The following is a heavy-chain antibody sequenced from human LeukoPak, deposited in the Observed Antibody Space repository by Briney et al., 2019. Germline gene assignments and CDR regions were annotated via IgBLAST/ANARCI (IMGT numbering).Heavy chain of an antibody. V-gene: IGHV3-33*01. Sequence: TGGSLRLSCAASGFTFSSYGMHWVRQAPGKGLEWVALIWYDGSKKYYADSVKGRFTISRDNSKNTLYLQMNSLRAEDTAVYYCARDRGYCSGGSCYSEPMDVWGQGTTVTVSS. D-gene: IGHD2-15*01. J-gene: IGHJ6*02. CDR1: GFTFSSYG. CDR2: IWYDGSKK. CDR3: ARDRGYCSGGSCYSEPMDV.